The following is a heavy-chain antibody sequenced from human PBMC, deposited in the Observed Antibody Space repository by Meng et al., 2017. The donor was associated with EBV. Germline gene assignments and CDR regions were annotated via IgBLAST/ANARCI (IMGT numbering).Heavy chain of an antibody. CDR1: GFSLSTSGVG. Sequence: QITLKESGPTLVKPTQTLTLTCTFSGFSLSTSGVGVGWIRQPPGKALEWLALIYWDDDKRYSPSLKSRLTITKDTSKNQVVLTMTNMDPVDTATYYYAHRRDEYSSSWYGWFDPWGQGTLVTVSS. CDR2: IYWDDDK. V-gene: IGHV2-5*02. D-gene: IGHD6-13*01. J-gene: IGHJ5*02. CDR3: AHRRDEYSSSWYGWFDP.